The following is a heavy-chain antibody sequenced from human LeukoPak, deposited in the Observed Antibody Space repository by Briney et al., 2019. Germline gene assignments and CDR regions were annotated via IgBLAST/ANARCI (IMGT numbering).Heavy chain of an antibody. J-gene: IGHJ3*02. Sequence: QTGGSLRLSCAASGFTFSSYAMSWVRQAPGKGLGWVSTISASGGSTFYADSVKGRFTISRDNSKNTLYLQMNSLRAGDTAVYYCATGREYSYSADAFDIWGQGTMVTVSS. CDR2: ISASGGST. D-gene: IGHD5-18*01. CDR3: ATGREYSYSADAFDI. V-gene: IGHV3-23*01. CDR1: GFTFSSYA.